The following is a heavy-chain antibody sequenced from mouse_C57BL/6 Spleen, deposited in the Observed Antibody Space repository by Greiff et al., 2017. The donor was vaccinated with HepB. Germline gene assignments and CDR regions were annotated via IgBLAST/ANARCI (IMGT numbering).Heavy chain of an antibody. CDR1: GFTFSDFY. CDR3: ARDGDYYGSRGFDV. CDR2: SRNKANDYTT. D-gene: IGHD1-1*01. J-gene: IGHJ1*03. Sequence: EVKLVESGGGLVQSGRSLRLSCATSGFTFSDFYMEWVRQAPGKGLEWIAASRNKANDYTTEYSASVKGRFIVSRDTSQSILYLQMNALRAEDTAMYYCARDGDYYGSRGFDVWGTGTTVTVSS. V-gene: IGHV7-1*01.